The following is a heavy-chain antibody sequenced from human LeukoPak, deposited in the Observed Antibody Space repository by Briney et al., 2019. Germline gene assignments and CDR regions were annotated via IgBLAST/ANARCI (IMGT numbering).Heavy chain of an antibody. J-gene: IGHJ4*02. CDR2: ISAYNGNT. Sequence: ASVKVSCKASGYTFTSYGISWVRQAPGQGLEWMGWISAYNGNTNYAQKLQGRVTMTTDTSTSTAYMELRSLRSDDTAVYYCARAPRQVRGVISWRIGVYYFDYWGQGTLVTVSS. CDR1: GYTFTSYG. CDR3: ARAPRQVRGVISWRIGVYYFDY. V-gene: IGHV1-18*01. D-gene: IGHD3-10*01.